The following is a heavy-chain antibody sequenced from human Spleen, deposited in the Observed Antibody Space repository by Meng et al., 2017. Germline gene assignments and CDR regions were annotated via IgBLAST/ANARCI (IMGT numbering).Heavy chain of an antibody. Sequence: VTVQQWGAGLLKPSETLSRTCVVSGGSFSDYYWSWIRQPPGKGLEWIGEINHSGSTNYNPSLESRATISVDTSQNNLSLKLSSVTAADSAVYYCARGPTTMAHDFDYWGQGTLVTVSS. CDR3: ARGPTTMAHDFDY. D-gene: IGHD4-11*01. J-gene: IGHJ4*02. CDR1: GGSFSDYY. CDR2: INHSGST. V-gene: IGHV4-34*01.